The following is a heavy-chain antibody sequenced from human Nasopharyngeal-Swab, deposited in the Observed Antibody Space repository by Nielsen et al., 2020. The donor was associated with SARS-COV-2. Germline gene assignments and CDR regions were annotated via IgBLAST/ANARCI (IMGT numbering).Heavy chain of an antibody. CDR2: IIPSSGTA. V-gene: IGHV1-69*01. D-gene: IGHD6-13*01. CDR3: AREEGYSSGWYFRY. J-gene: IGHJ4*02. Sequence: WVRQAPGQGLEWMGGIIPSSGTANYVQKFQGRVTITADESSSIVYMEVSGLRSEDSAVYYCAREEGYSSGWYFRYWGQGTRVTVSS.